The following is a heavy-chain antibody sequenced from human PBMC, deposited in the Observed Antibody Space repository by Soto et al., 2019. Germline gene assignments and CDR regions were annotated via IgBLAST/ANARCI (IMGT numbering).Heavy chain of an antibody. CDR1: GYTFTSYG. CDR2: ISAYNGNT. D-gene: IGHD6-6*01. J-gene: IGHJ6*02. Sequence: ASVKVSCKASGYTFTSYGISWVRQAPGQGLEWMGWISAYNGNTNYAQKLQGRVTMTTDTSTSTAYMELRSLRSDDTAVYYCARGHSSSRYYYYGMDVWGQGTTVTVSS. CDR3: ARGHSSSRYYYYGMDV. V-gene: IGHV1-18*01.